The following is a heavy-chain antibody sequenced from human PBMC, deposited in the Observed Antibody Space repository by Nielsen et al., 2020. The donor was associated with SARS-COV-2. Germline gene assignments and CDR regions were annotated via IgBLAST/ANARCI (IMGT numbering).Heavy chain of an antibody. CDR1: GYTFTSYG. Sequence: ASVKVSCKASGYTFTSYGISWVRQAPGQGLEWMGWISAYNGNTNYAQKLQGRVTMTTDTSTSTAYMELRSLRSDDTAVYYCARVNLGYCSSTSYYTYNYWGQGTLVTVSA. CDR3: ARVNLGYCSSTSYYTYNY. J-gene: IGHJ4*02. V-gene: IGHV1-18*04. D-gene: IGHD2-2*02. CDR2: ISAYNGNT.